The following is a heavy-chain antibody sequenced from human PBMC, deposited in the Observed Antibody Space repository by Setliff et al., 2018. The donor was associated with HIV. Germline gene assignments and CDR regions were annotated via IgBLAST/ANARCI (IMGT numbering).Heavy chain of an antibody. CDR1: GVSISSHY. V-gene: IGHV4-59*11. CDR2: IYNSGRT. Sequence: SETLSLTCTVSGVSISSHYWSWIRQPPGKGLEWIGYIYNSGRTNYNPSLTSRVTISVDTSKNQFSLKLSSVTAADTAVYYCARARGIIIPYPSHVDVWGKGTTVTVSS. J-gene: IGHJ6*04. D-gene: IGHD3-10*01. CDR3: ARARGIIIPYPSHVDV.